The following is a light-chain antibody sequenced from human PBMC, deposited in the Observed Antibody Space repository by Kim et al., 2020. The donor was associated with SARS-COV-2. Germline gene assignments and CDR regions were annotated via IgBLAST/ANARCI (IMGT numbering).Light chain of an antibody. J-gene: IGKJ4*01. V-gene: IGKV3-11*01. CDR2: DAF. CDR3: QQRAKWPVT. Sequence: LYPGEGVTLSCRASQSVRRSLAWYQQKPGQAPRLLVYDAFNRATGIPARFSGSGSGTDFTLSISSLEPEDFGVYYCQQRAKWPVTFGGGTKVDIK. CDR1: QSVRRS.